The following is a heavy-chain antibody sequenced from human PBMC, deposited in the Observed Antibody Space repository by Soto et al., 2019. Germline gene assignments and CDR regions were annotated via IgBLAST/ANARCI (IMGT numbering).Heavy chain of an antibody. CDR1: GFTFSSYG. Sequence: GGSLRLSCAASGFTFSSYGMHWVRQAPGKGLEWVAVISYDGSNKYYADSVKGRFTISRDNSKNTLYLQMNSLRAEDTAVYYCAKAPGLRPYYFDYWGQGTLVTVSS. V-gene: IGHV3-30*18. D-gene: IGHD4-17*01. CDR2: ISYDGSNK. CDR3: AKAPGLRPYYFDY. J-gene: IGHJ4*02.